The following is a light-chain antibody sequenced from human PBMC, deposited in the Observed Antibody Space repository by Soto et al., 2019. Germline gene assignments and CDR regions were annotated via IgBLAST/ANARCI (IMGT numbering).Light chain of an antibody. CDR3: QQYNSYWWT. CDR1: QSISSW. Sequence: DIQMTQSAPTLPASAGDRVTITCRASQSISSWLAWYQQKPGKAPKLLIYDASSLESGVPSRFSGSGSGTEFTLTISSLQPDDFATYYCQQYNSYWWTFGQGTKVDIK. CDR2: DAS. J-gene: IGKJ1*01. V-gene: IGKV1-5*01.